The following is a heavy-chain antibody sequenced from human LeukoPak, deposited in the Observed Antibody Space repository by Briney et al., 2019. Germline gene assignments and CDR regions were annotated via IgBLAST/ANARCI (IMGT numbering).Heavy chain of an antibody. V-gene: IGHV4-59*01. CDR3: ARAAYCSSTSCYKVGRWFDP. J-gene: IGHJ5*02. Sequence: PLETLSLTCTVSGGSNYWSWIRQPPGKGLEWIAYIHYSGSTNYNPSLKSRVTISVDTSKNQFSLKLSSVTAADTAVYYCARAAYCSSTSCYKVGRWFDPWGQGTLVTVSS. D-gene: IGHD2-2*02. CDR2: IHYSGST. CDR1: GGSNY.